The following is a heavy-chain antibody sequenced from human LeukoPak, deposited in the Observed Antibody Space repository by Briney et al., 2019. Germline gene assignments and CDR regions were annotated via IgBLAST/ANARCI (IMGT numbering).Heavy chain of an antibody. V-gene: IGHV3-23*01. Sequence: GGSLRLSCAASGFTFSSYAMSWVRQAPGKGLEWVSGISGSGDNTYYADSVKGRFTISRDNSKNTLYVQVNSLRAEDSAVYYCVSLDGVYYYHMDVWGQGTTVILSS. CDR2: ISGSGDNT. CDR3: VSLDGVYYYHMDV. D-gene: IGHD3/OR15-3a*01. CDR1: GFTFSSYA. J-gene: IGHJ6*02.